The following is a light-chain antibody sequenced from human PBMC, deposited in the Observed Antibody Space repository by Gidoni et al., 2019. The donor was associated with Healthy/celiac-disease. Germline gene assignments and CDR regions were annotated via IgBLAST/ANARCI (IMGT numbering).Light chain of an antibody. CDR3: QKYNSAPLT. J-gene: IGKJ4*01. Sequence: DIQMTQSPSSLSASVGDRVTITCRASQGISNYLAWYQQKPGKVPKLLIYAASTSQSGVPSRFSGSGSGTDLTLTISSLQPEDVATYYCQKYNSAPLTFGGGTKVEIK. CDR1: QGISNY. V-gene: IGKV1-27*01. CDR2: AAS.